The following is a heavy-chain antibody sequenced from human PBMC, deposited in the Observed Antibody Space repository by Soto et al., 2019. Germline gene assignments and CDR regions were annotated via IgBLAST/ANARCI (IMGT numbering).Heavy chain of an antibody. Sequence: QVQLQESGPGLVKPSQTLSLTCTVSGGSISSGGYYWSWLRQHPGKGLEWIGYIYYSGSTYYNPSLKSRVTTSVDTSKNQCSLKLSSVTAADTAVYYCAREGGIVGATAADYWGQGTLVTVSS. CDR1: GGSISSGGYY. J-gene: IGHJ4*02. V-gene: IGHV4-31*03. CDR2: IYYSGST. D-gene: IGHD1-26*01. CDR3: AREGGIVGATAADY.